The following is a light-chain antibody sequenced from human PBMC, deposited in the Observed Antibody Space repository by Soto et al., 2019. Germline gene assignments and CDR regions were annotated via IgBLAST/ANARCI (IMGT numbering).Light chain of an antibody. J-gene: IGLJ2*01. CDR2: EVR. Sequence: QSALTQPASVSGSPGQSITISCTGTSSDIGAYDYVSWFQQYSGKAPTLIIYEVRFRPSGVSSRFSGSKSGNTASLTISGLQNEDEADYYCGSYSSATLIFCGGTKVTVL. V-gene: IGLV2-14*03. CDR3: GSYSSATLI. CDR1: SSDIGAYDY.